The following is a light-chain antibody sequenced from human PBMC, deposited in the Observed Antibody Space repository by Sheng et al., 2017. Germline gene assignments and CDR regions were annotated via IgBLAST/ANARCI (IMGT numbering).Light chain of an antibody. J-gene: IGKJ3*01. CDR1: QSISTS. CDR3: QQSYSFPRT. Sequence: DIQMTQSPSSLSASVGDRVTITCRAGQSISTSLNWYQQKAGKTPELLIYGASNLQSGVPSRFSGSGSGTDFTLTITSLQLEDFSTYYCQQSYSFPRTFGPGTKVDIK. V-gene: IGKV1-39*01. CDR2: GAS.